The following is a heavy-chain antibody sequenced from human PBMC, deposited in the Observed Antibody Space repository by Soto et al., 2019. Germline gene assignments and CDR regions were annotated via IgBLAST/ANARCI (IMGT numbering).Heavy chain of an antibody. CDR1: GYNFTSNG. CDR3: ARDLYYSSGRYFDHDAFDI. CDR2: ISPHNDRT. Sequence: QVQLVQSGADVKKPGASVKVSCKASGYNFTSNGIIWWRKAPGQGLEWMGWISPHNDRTKYARRFQDRVTMTTETPTSTVYMELGSLRSDDTAVYYCARDLYYSSGRYFDHDAFDIWGQGTVVTVSS. D-gene: IGHD6-19*01. V-gene: IGHV1-18*01. J-gene: IGHJ3*02.